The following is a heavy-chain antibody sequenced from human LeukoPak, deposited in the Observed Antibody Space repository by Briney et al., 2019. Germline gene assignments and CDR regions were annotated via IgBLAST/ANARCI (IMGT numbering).Heavy chain of an antibody. Sequence: PPETLPLTSANDAGSFSGYYWSWIVQPLPKGVQWFGGINDSRSTNYNPTLKSRVTISVDTSKNQFSLELSSVTAADTAVYYCARRSPVVSGSSVDALRPAPSGEVDYWGQGTLVTVSS. CDR3: ARRSPVVSGSSVDALRPAPSGEVDY. CDR1: AGSFSGYY. J-gene: IGHJ4*02. CDR2: INDSRST. V-gene: IGHV4-34*01. D-gene: IGHD3-10*01.